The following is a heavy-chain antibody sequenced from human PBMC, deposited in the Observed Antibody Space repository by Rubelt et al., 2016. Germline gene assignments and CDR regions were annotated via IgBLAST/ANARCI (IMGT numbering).Heavy chain of an antibody. CDR2: IFYSGST. V-gene: IGHV4-61*01. Sequence: QVQLQESGPGLVKPSGTLSLTCAVSGGSISSTSYFWGWIRQPPGKGLEWIAYIFYSGSTNYNPSLKSRVTISLDTSKNQFSLKLRFVTAADTAVYYCARIPGLSVAETGWFDPWGQGTLVTVSS. D-gene: IGHD6-19*01. CDR1: GGSISSTSYF. J-gene: IGHJ5*02. CDR3: ARIPGLSVAETGWFDP.